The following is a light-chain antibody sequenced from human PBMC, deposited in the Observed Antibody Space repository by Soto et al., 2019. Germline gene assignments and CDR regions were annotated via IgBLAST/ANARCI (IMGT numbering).Light chain of an antibody. CDR2: GAS. CDR3: QQYGSSPQT. CDR1: QSVSSSY. Sequence: EIVLTQSPGTLSLSPGERATLSCRAIQSVSSSYLAWYQQKPGQAPRLLIYGASSRATGIPDRFSGSGSGTDFTLTISRLEPEDFAVYYCQQYGSSPQTFGQGTKLEIK. J-gene: IGKJ2*01. V-gene: IGKV3-20*01.